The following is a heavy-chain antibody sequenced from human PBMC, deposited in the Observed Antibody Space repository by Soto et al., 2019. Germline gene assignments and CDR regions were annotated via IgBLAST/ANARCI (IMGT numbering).Heavy chain of an antibody. CDR1: GYTLTELS. V-gene: IGHV1-24*01. CDR2: FDPEDGET. Sequence: ASVKVSCKVSGYTLTELSMHWVRQAPGKGLEWMGGFDPEDGETIYAQKFQGRVTMTEDTSTDTAYMELSSLRSEDTAVYYCATDLPRWYIAAAGEPLYYGMDVWGQGTTVSVSS. CDR3: ATDLPRWYIAAAGEPLYYGMDV. J-gene: IGHJ6*01. D-gene: IGHD6-13*01.